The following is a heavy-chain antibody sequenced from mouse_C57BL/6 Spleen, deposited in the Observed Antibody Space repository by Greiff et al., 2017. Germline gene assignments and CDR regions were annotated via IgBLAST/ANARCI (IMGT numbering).Heavy chain of an antibody. D-gene: IGHD2-4*01. CDR1: GYTFTSYW. CDR2: IDPNSGGT. CDR3: ASSYYDFYWYFDV. J-gene: IGHJ1*03. Sequence: QVHVKQPGAELVKPGASVKLSCKASGYTFTSYWMHWVKQRPGRGLEWIGRIDPNSGGTKYNEKFKSKATLTVDKPSSTAYMQRSSLTSEDAAVYYCASSYYDFYWYFDVWGTGTTVTVSS. V-gene: IGHV1-72*01.